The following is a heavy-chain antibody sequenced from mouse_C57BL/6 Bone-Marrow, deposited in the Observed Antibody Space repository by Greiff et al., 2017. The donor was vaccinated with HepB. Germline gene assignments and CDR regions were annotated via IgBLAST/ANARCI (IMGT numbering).Heavy chain of an antibody. Sequence: EVKVVESGGGLVKPGGSLKLSCAASGFTFSDYGMHWVRQAPEKGLEWVAYISSGSSTIYYADTVKGRFTISRDNAKNTLFLQMASLRSEDTAMYYCAKMTTVVDGDYWGQGTSVTVSS. CDR1: GFTFSDYG. CDR2: ISSGSSTI. CDR3: AKMTTVVDGDY. V-gene: IGHV5-17*01. J-gene: IGHJ4*01. D-gene: IGHD1-1*01.